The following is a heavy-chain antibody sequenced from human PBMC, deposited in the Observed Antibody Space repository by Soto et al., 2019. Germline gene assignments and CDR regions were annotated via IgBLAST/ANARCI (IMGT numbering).Heavy chain of an antibody. Sequence: QAQLVQSGVEMKNVGASVKVSCKASGYTFTSYGISWVRQAPGQGLEWMGWISGFNDDTNHAQKSQGRVTVTKDTSTSTAYMELRSLKSDDTAVYYCARSGSYYPARNWFGPWGQGTLVTVSS. D-gene: IGHD3-10*01. V-gene: IGHV1-18*01. CDR1: GYTFTSYG. CDR2: ISGFNDDT. J-gene: IGHJ5*02. CDR3: ARSGSYYPARNWFGP.